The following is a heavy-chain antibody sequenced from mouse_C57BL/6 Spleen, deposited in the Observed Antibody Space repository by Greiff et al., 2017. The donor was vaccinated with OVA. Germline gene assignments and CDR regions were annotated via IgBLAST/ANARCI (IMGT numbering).Heavy chain of an antibody. D-gene: IGHD3-2*02. CDR1: GYTFTGYW. V-gene: IGHV1-74*01. CDR2: IHPFDSDT. CDR3: AIWEAGDYYAMDY. J-gene: IGHJ4*01. Sequence: QVQLQQPGAELVKPGASVKVSCKATGYTFTGYWIHWVKQRPGHGLEWIGGIHPFDSDTNYNQKFKGKATFTLDKSSSTAYMQRSSLTSEDSAVYYCAIWEAGDYYAMDYWGQGTSVTVSS.